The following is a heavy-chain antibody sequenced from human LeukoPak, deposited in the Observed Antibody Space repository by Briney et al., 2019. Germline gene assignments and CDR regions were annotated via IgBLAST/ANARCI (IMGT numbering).Heavy chain of an antibody. CDR3: ARDPYSGTYGDTYYYYMDV. J-gene: IGHJ6*03. V-gene: IGHV3-9*01. CDR1: GFTFDDYG. CDR2: ITWNSGSI. Sequence: KAGGSLRLSCVASGFTFDDYGMHWVRQTPGTGLEWVSGITWNSGSIIYADSVKGRFTISRDNARNSLYLQMNSLRAEDTAVYYCARDPYSGTYGDTYYYYMDVWGKGTTVTISS. D-gene: IGHD1-26*01.